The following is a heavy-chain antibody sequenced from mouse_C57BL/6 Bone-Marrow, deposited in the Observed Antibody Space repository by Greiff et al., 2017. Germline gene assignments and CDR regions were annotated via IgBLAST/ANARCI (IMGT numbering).Heavy chain of an antibody. V-gene: IGHV2-9-1*01. J-gene: IGHJ3*01. D-gene: IGHD2-1*01. CDR2: RWTGGGK. CDR1: GFSLTSYA. CDR3: ASLYYAGFAY. Sequence: QVQLKESGPGLVAPSQSLSITCTVSGFSLTSYAISWVRQPPGKGLEWLGVRWTGGGKNYNSALKSILSISKDNSKSQVFLKMNSLQTDDTARYYCASLYYAGFAYWGEGALVTVYA.